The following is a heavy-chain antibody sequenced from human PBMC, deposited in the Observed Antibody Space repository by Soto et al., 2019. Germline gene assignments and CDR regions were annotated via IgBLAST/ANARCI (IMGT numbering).Heavy chain of an antibody. Sequence: GGSLRLSCAASGFTFSSYGMHWVRQAPGKGLEWVAVIWYDGSNKYYADSVKGRFTISRDNSKNTLYLQMNSLRAEDTAVYYCARDVGDYVWGSYRPDAFDIWGQGTMVTVSS. V-gene: IGHV3-33*01. D-gene: IGHD3-16*02. CDR1: GFTFSSYG. J-gene: IGHJ3*02. CDR3: ARDVGDYVWGSYRPDAFDI. CDR2: IWYDGSNK.